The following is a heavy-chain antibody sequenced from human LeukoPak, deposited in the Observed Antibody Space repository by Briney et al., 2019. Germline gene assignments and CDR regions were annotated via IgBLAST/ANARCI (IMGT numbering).Heavy chain of an antibody. J-gene: IGHJ4*02. D-gene: IGHD6-13*01. CDR2: IIPIFGTA. CDR1: GGTFSSYA. CDR3: ARLAAAGRGRYFDY. V-gene: IGHV1-69*05. Sequence: SVKVSCKASGGTFSSYAISWVRQAPGQGLEWMGGIIPIFGTANYAQKFQGRVTITTDESTSTAYMELSSLRSEDTAVYYCARLAAAGRGRYFDYWGQGTLVTVSS.